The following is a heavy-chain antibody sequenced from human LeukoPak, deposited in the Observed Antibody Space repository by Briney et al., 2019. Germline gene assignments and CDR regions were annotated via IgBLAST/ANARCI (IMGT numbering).Heavy chain of an antibody. CDR1: GGTFSSYA. J-gene: IGHJ4*02. Sequence: VASVKVSCKASGGTFSSYAISWVRQAPGQGLEWMGGIIPIFGTANYAQKLQGRVTMTTDTSTSTAYMELRGLRSDDAAVYYCARLNSTHRFDTIYHQLDYWGQGALVTVSS. D-gene: IGHD2/OR15-2a*01. CDR3: ARLNSTHRFDTIYHQLDY. CDR2: IIPIFGTA. V-gene: IGHV1-69*05.